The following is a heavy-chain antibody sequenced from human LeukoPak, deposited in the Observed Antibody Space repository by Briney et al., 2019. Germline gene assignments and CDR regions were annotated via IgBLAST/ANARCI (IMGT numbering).Heavy chain of an antibody. J-gene: IGHJ4*02. V-gene: IGHV1-46*01. CDR2: IYPRDGST. Sequence: ASVKVSCKASGYTFTSNYIHWVRQAPGQGLEWMGMIYPRDGSTSYAQKFQGRVTVTRDTSTSTVRMELSGLRSEDTAVYYCARDQEGFDYWGQGTLVTVSS. CDR3: ARDQEGFDY. CDR1: GYTFTSNY.